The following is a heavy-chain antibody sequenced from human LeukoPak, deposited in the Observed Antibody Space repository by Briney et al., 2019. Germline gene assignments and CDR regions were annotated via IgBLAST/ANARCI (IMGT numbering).Heavy chain of an antibody. CDR2: INHSGST. CDR3: ARGGPFLLCFGGQPSYYYYGMDV. D-gene: IGHD3-10*01. Sequence: SETLSLTCAVYGGSFSGYYWSWLRPPPGKGLEWIGEINHSGSTNYNPSLNSRVTISVDTSKNQFSLKLSSVTAADTAVYYCARGGPFLLCFGGQPSYYYYGMDVWGKGTTVTVSS. J-gene: IGHJ6*01. CDR1: GGSFSGYY. V-gene: IGHV4-34*01.